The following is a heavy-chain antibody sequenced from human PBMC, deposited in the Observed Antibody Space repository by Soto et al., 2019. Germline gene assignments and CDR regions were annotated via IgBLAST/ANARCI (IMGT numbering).Heavy chain of an antibody. CDR1: GYTFTSYG. V-gene: IGHV1-18*01. J-gene: IGHJ5*02. Sequence: XSVKVSFKASGYTFTSYGISLVRHTPGQGLEWMGWISAYNGNTNYAQKLQGRVTMTTDTSTSTAYMELRSLRSDETAVYYCARIRGGYSSSWPRWFDPWGQGTLVTVSS. CDR2: ISAYNGNT. CDR3: ARIRGGYSSSWPRWFDP. D-gene: IGHD6-13*01.